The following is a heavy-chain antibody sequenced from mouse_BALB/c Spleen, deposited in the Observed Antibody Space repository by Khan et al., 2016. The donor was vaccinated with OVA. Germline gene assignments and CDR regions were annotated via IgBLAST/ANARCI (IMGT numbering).Heavy chain of an antibody. CDR3: ARQPNDHYNVMDY. V-gene: IGHV2-6-1*01. CDR1: GFSLTNYG. J-gene: IGHJ4*01. CDR2: MWSDGST. Sequence: QVRLQQSGPGLVAPSQSLSITCTISGFSLTNYGIHWVRQPPGKGLEWLVLMWSDGSTTYNSALKSRLTISKDNSKSQVFLKMNSLQTDDTAMYFCARQPNDHYNVMDYWGQGTSGTVSS.